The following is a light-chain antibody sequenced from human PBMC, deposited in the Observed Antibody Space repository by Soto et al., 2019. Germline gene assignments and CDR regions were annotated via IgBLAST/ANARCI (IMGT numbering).Light chain of an antibody. J-gene: IGKJ2*01. Sequence: EIVLTQSPGTLSLSPGERATLSCRASQSVSSSYLAWYQQNPGQAPRLLIYGASSRATGIPDRFSGSGSGTDFTVTISRLEPEDFAVYYCQQYGSSPYTFGQGTQLEIK. CDR3: QQYGSSPYT. CDR2: GAS. V-gene: IGKV3-20*01. CDR1: QSVSSSY.